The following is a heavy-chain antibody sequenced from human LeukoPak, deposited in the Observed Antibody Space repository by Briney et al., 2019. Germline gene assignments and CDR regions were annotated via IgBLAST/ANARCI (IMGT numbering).Heavy chain of an antibody. J-gene: IGHJ6*02. CDR3: ARGGDSSGYSSYYYYGMDV. CDR2: INPSGGST. CDR1: GYTFTSYY. Sequence: ASVRVSCKASGYTFTSYYMHWVRQAPGQGLEWMGIINPSGGSTSYAQKFQGRVTMTRDTSTSTVYMELSSLRSEDTAVYYCARGGDSSGYSSYYYYGMDVWGQGTTVTVSS. V-gene: IGHV1-46*01. D-gene: IGHD3-22*01.